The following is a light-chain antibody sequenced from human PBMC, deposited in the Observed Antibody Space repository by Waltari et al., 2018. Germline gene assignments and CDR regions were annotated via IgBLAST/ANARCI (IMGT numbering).Light chain of an antibody. J-gene: IGKJ1*01. Sequence: EIVLTQSPGPLPLSLGDRATLSCRASQSIGRSVVWYQQRPGQAPRLLIYDISRRATGIPDRFSGSGYGTDFSLTISRLEPEDFAVYYCQKYERLPATFGQGTTVEIK. CDR3: QKYERLPAT. CDR1: QSIGRS. CDR2: DIS. V-gene: IGKV3-20*01.